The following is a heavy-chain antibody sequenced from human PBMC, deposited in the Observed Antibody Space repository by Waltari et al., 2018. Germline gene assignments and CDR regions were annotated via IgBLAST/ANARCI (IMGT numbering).Heavy chain of an antibody. Sequence: QAQLVQSGAEVKKPGASVKVSCKASGFTFSYSTMHWVRQAPGQNLEWMGWINAGNGNTDYSQKFQGRVTITRDTSASTAHMELSSLRAEDTAVYYCARAATVTTFWFDPWGRGTLVTVSS. CDR3: ARAATVTTFWFDP. J-gene: IGHJ5*02. D-gene: IGHD4-4*01. V-gene: IGHV1-3*01. CDR1: GFTFSYST. CDR2: INAGNGNT.